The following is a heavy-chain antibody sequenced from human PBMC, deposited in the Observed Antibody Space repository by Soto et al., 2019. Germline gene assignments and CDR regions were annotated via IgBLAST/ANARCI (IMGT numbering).Heavy chain of an antibody. V-gene: IGHV3-13*01. J-gene: IGHJ3*01. CDR2: IGNAGDT. D-gene: IGHD2-15*01. CDR1: GFIFSSYD. CDR3: ARRAYGGSGAFDL. Sequence: EVQLVESGGGLVQPGGSLRLSCAGSGFIFSSYDMYWVRQATGKGLEWVSTIGNAGDTYYPGSVKGRFTISRENAKNSLYLQMNSLRAGDTAVYYCARRAYGGSGAFDLWGQGTMVTVSS.